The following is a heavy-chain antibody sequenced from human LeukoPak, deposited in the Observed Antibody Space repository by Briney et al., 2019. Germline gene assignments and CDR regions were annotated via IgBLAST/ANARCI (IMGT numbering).Heavy chain of an antibody. Sequence: SETLSLTCTVSGGSISNYYWSWIRQPPGKGLEWIGFIYYTGSTNYNPSLKSRVTISVDTSKNQFSLKLSSVTAADTAVYYCARNTDPYYFEYWGQGTLVTVSS. CDR2: IYYTGST. CDR1: GGSISNYY. CDR3: ARNTDPYYFEY. V-gene: IGHV4-59*01. J-gene: IGHJ4*02.